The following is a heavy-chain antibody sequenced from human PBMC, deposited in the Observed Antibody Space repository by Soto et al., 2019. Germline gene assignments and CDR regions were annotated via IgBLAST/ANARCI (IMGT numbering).Heavy chain of an antibody. J-gene: IGHJ4*02. CDR1: GYIFTDHL. Sequence: ASVKVSCKTSGYIFTDHLIHWVRQSPGQGLQWVGWVHPDSGGTNVAQAFQDRVTMAADTSITTAYMDLARLRPDDTAIFYCARGAQGFFPVSGISFYFDHWGQGTPVTVS. CDR3: ARGAQGFFPVSGISFYFDH. D-gene: IGHD2-15*01. V-gene: IGHV1-2*02. CDR2: VHPDSGGT.